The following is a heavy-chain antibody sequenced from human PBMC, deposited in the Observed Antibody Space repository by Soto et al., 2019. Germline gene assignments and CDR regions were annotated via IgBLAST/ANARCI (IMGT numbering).Heavy chain of an antibody. D-gene: IGHD5-12*01. J-gene: IGHJ6*03. V-gene: IGHV1-24*01. CDR3: ATGGRLRFLTQYYMDV. Sequence: ASVKVSCKVSGYTLTELSMHWVRQAPGKGLEWMGGFDPEDGETIYAQKFQGRVTMTEDTSTDTAYMELSSLRSEDTAVYYCATGGRLRFLTQYYMDVWGKGTTVTVSS. CDR2: FDPEDGET. CDR1: GYTLTELS.